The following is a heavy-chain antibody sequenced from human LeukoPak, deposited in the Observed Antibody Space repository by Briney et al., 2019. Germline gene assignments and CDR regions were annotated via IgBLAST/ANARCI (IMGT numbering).Heavy chain of an antibody. D-gene: IGHD3-10*01. CDR1: GGTFSSYT. CDR2: IIPIFGTA. J-gene: IGHJ6*03. CDR3: ARAKRYYYGSGSYYPHMDV. V-gene: IGHV1-69*05. Sequence: SVKVSCKTSGGTFSSYTISWVRQAPGQGLEWMGGIIPIFGTANYAQKFQGRVTITRDTSISTAYMELSRLRSDDTAVYYCARAKRYYYGSGSYYPHMDVWGKGTTVTVSS.